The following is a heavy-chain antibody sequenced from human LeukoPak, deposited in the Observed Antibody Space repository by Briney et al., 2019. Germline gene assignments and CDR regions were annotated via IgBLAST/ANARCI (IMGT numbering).Heavy chain of an antibody. CDR1: GFTFSNAW. D-gene: IGHD3-22*01. J-gene: IGHJ4*02. V-gene: IGHV3-23*01. Sequence: PGGSLRLSCAASGFTFSNAWMNWVRQAPGKGLEWVASISRSGDSTNYADSVKGRFTISRDNSKNTLSLQMTSLRAEDTAIYYCAKDVYDTSGYYGLMSDHWGRGTLVTVSS. CDR2: ISRSGDST. CDR3: AKDVYDTSGYYGLMSDH.